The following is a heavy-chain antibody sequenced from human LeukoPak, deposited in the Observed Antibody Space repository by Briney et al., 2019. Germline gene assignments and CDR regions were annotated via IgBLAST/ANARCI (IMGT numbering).Heavy chain of an antibody. J-gene: IGHJ5*02. D-gene: IGHD5-18*01. V-gene: IGHV4-30-4*08. CDR2: IYYSGST. CDR3: ARGRDTAMVSWFDP. Sequence: SETLSLTCTVSGGSISSGDYYWGWIRQPPGKGLEWIGYIYYSGSTYYNPSLKSRVTISVDTSKNQFSLKLSSVTAADTAVYYCARGRDTAMVSWFDPWGQGTLVTVSS. CDR1: GGSISSGDYY.